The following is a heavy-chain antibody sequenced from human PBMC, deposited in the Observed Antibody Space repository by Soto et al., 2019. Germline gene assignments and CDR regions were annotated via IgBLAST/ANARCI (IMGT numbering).Heavy chain of an antibody. Sequence: GGSLRLPCAASGCTFSSYGMHWVRQAPGKGLEWVAVISYDGSNKYYADSVKGRFTISRDNSKNTLYLQMNSLRAEDTAVYYCAKDRGISHWGQGTLVTGYS. V-gene: IGHV3-30*18. CDR1: GCTFSSYG. D-gene: IGHD2-15*01. J-gene: IGHJ4*02. CDR2: ISYDGSNK. CDR3: AKDRGISH.